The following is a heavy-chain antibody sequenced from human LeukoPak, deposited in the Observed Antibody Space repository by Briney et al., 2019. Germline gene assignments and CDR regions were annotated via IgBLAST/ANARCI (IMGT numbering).Heavy chain of an antibody. J-gene: IGHJ4*02. D-gene: IGHD6-13*01. CDR3: ARAASTVRSWFYFDY. Sequence: GGSLRLSCAASGVTVSSSSMSWVRQAPGKGLEWVSAAYSGGYTNYADSVKGRFTISRDNSKNTLYLQMSSLRAEDTAVYYCARAASTVRSWFYFDYWGQGTLVTVSS. CDR1: GVTVSSSS. V-gene: IGHV3-66*01. CDR2: AYSGGYT.